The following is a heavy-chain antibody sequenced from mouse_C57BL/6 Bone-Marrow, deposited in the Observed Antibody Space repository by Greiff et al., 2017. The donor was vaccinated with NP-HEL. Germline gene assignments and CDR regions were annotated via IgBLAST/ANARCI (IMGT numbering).Heavy chain of an antibody. J-gene: IGHJ3*01. V-gene: IGHV14-4*01. Sequence: VQLQQSGAELVRPGASVKLSCTASGFNIKDDYMHWVKQRPEQGLEWIGWIDPENGDTEYASKFQGKATITADTSSNTAYLQLSSLTSEDTAVCYCTTEALSWFAYWGQGTLVTVSA. D-gene: IGHD3-2*02. CDR3: TTEALSWFAY. CDR1: GFNIKDDY. CDR2: IDPENGDT.